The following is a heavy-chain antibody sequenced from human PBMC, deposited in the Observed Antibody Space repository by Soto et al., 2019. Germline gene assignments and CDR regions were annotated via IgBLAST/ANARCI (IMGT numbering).Heavy chain of an antibody. CDR1: GGSISSYY. CDR3: ARTNYGDYVPYYYYYMDV. CDR2: IYYSGST. Sequence: SETLSLTCTVSGGSISSYYWSWIRQPPGKGLEWIGYIYYSGSTNYNPSLKSRVTISVDTSKNQFSLKLSSVTAADTAVYYCARTNYGDYVPYYYYYMDVSGKGTTVTVSS. J-gene: IGHJ6*03. V-gene: IGHV4-59*01. D-gene: IGHD4-17*01.